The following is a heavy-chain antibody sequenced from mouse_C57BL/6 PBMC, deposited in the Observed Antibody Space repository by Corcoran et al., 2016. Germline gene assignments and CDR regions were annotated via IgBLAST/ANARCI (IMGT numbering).Heavy chain of an antibody. CDR1: GYTFTTYG. CDR2: INTYSGVP. V-gene: IGHV9-3*01. J-gene: IGHJ4*01. CDR3: ARRMVTGAMVY. D-gene: IGHD2-3*01. Sequence: QIQLVQSGPELKKPGETVKISCKASGYTFTTYGMSWVKQAPGKGLKWMGWINTYSGVPTYADDFKGRFAFSLETSASTAYLQINNLKNEDTATYFCARRMVTGAMVYWGQGTSVTVSS.